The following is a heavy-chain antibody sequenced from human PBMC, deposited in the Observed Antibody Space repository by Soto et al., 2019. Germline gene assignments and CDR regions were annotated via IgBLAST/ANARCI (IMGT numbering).Heavy chain of an antibody. J-gene: IGHJ4*02. D-gene: IGHD6-6*01. CDR1: EFTFSSYV. CDR2: ISGSGSGT. Sequence: EVQLLESGGGLVQPGESLRLSCAASEFTFSSYVMSWVRQAPGKGLEWVSAISGSGSGTYYADSVKGRFTASRDNSKNTFYLQMSSLRAEDTAVYYCAKGSASSRPYFFDYWGQGARVTVSA. CDR3: AKGSASSRPYFFDY. V-gene: IGHV3-23*01.